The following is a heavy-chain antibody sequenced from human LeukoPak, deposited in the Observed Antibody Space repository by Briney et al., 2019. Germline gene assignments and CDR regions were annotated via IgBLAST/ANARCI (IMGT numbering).Heavy chain of an antibody. J-gene: IGHJ4*02. CDR3: ARDGEYSYGYGFDY. D-gene: IGHD5-18*01. V-gene: IGHV3-66*01. CDR2: IYGGGGT. CDR1: GFTVSSKY. Sequence: PGGSLRLSCAASGFTVSSKYMSWVRQAPGKGLEWVSVIYGGGGTYYADSVKGGFTISRDNSKNTLYLQMNSLRAEDTAVYYCARDGEYSYGYGFDYWGQGTLVTVSS.